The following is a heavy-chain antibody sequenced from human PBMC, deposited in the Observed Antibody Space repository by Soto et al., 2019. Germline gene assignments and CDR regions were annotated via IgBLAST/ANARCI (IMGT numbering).Heavy chain of an antibody. CDR2: IIPIFGTA. D-gene: IGHD3-16*01. Sequence: ASVKVSCKASGGTFTDLGRHWVRQAPGQGLEWMGGIIPIFGTANYAQKFQGRVTITADESTSTADMEVSSRRSEDTAVYYCARGEAAEAESWFDPWGQGTRVNVSS. CDR3: ARGEAAEAESWFDP. V-gene: IGHV1-69*13. J-gene: IGHJ5*02. CDR1: GGTFTDLG.